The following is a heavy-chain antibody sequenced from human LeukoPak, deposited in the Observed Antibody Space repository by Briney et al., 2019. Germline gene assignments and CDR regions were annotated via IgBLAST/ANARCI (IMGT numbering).Heavy chain of an antibody. V-gene: IGHV4-4*07. CDR3: ARDPIWFGVEMAFDI. CDR1: GGSISSYY. D-gene: IGHD3-10*01. Sequence: SETLSLTCTVSGGSISSYYWSWIRQPAGKGLEWIGRIYTSGSTNYNPSLKSRVTMSADTSKNQFSLKLSSVTAADTAVYYCARDPIWFGVEMAFDIWGQGTMVTVSS. J-gene: IGHJ3*02. CDR2: IYTSGST.